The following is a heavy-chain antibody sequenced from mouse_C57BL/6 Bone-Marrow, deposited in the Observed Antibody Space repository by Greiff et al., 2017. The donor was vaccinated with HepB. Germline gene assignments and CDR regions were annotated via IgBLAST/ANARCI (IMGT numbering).Heavy chain of an antibody. CDR1: GYTFTSYW. V-gene: IGHV1-55*01. CDR3: ARRRFYYAMDY. Sequence: QVQLQQPGAELVKPGASVKMSCKASGYTFTSYWITWVKQRPGQGLEWIGDIFPGSGSTNYNEKFKSKATLTVDTSSSTAYMQLSSLTSEDPAVYYCARRRFYYAMDYWGQGTSVTVSS. J-gene: IGHJ4*01. CDR2: IFPGSGST.